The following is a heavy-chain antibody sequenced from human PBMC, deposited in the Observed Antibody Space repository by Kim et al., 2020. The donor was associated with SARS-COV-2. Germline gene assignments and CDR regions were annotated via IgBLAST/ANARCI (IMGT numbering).Heavy chain of an antibody. J-gene: IGHJ4*02. CDR2: IKQDGSEK. CDR3: AVNFDWLFYTCTFDY. Sequence: GGSLRLSCAASGFTFSSYWMSWVRQAPGKGLEWVANIKQDGSEKYYVDSVKGRFTISRDNAKNSLYLQMNSLRAEDTAVYYCAVNFDWLFYTCTFDYWGQGTLVTVSS. D-gene: IGHD3-9*01. V-gene: IGHV3-7*03. CDR1: GFTFSSYW.